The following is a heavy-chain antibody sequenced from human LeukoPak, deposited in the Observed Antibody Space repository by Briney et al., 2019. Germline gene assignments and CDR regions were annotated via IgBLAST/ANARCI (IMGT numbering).Heavy chain of an antibody. Sequence: SETLSLTCAVYGGSFSGYYWSWIRQPPGKGLEWIGEINHSGSTNYNPSLKSRVTISVDTSKNQFSLKLSSVTAADTAVYYCAREPSGGDAFDIWGQGTMVTVSS. J-gene: IGHJ3*02. CDR3: AREPSGGDAFDI. CDR1: GGSFSGYY. CDR2: INHSGST. V-gene: IGHV4-34*01. D-gene: IGHD3-10*01.